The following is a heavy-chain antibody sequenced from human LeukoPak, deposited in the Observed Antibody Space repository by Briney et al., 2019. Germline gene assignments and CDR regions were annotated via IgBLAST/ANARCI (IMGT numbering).Heavy chain of an antibody. J-gene: IGHJ4*02. CDR1: XFTFDSYS. CDR2: ISGSGVST. Sequence: GGSLRLSCAASXFTFDSYSMSWVRQAPGKGLEWVSAISGSGVSTYYADSVKGRFTISRDNSKNTLYLQMNSLRDEDTAVYYCARVRSGYYFDYWGQGTLVTVSS. CDR3: ARVRSGYYFDY. V-gene: IGHV3-23*01. D-gene: IGHD3-3*01.